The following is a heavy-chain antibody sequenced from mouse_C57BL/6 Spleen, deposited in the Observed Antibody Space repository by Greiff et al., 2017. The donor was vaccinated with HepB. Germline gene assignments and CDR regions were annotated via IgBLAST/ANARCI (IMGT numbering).Heavy chain of an antibody. V-gene: IGHV1-7*01. J-gene: IGHJ4*01. D-gene: IGHD2-3*01. Sequence: VQLQQSGAELAKPGASVKLSCKASGYTFTSYWMHWVKQRPGQGLEWIGYINPSSGYTKYNQKFKDKATLTADKSYSTAYMQLSSLTYEDSAVYYCARAGIYDGYDYWGQGTSVTVSS. CDR1: GYTFTSYW. CDR3: ARAGIYDGYDY. CDR2: INPSSGYT.